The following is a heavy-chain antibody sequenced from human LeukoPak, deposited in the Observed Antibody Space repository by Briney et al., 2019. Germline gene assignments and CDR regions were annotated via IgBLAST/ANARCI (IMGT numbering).Heavy chain of an antibody. V-gene: IGHV3-21*01. CDR3: ARDRASDSSSWYKGSAFDI. J-gene: IGHJ3*02. Sequence: PGGSLRLSCAASGFTFSSYSMNWVRQAPGKGLEWVSSISSSSSYIYYADSVKGRFTISRDNAKNSLYLQMNSLRAEDTAVYYCARDRASDSSSWYKGSAFDIWGQGTMVTVSS. CDR2: ISSSSSYI. D-gene: IGHD6-13*01. CDR1: GFTFSSYS.